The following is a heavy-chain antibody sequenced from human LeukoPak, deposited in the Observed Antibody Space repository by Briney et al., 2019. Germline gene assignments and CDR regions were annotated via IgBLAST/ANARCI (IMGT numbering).Heavy chain of an antibody. V-gene: IGHV3-23*01. CDR2: TIGGGDNT. CDR3: AKDRRVTHL. D-gene: IGHD4-23*01. Sequence: GGSLRLSCAASGFTFSSYGMTWVRQAPGRGLEWVSGTIGGGDNTYYADSVKCRFTISRDNSKNTLYLQMNSLRAEETTVYYCAKDRRVTHLGGQGALVTVSS. J-gene: IGHJ1*01. CDR1: GFTFSSYG.